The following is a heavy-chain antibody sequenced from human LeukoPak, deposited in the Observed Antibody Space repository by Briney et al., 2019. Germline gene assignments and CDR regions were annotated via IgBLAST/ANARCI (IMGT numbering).Heavy chain of an antibody. CDR3: AGGIQVWLRYDY. Sequence: GGSLRLSCAASGFTFSNYAMSWVRQAPGKGLEWGSTISGTGCSTYYADSVQGRFTISRDNSKNTLYLQMYSLRAEDTALYYCAGGIQVWLRYDYWGQGTLVTVSS. J-gene: IGHJ4*02. V-gene: IGHV3-23*01. CDR2: ISGTGCST. D-gene: IGHD5-18*01. CDR1: GFTFSNYA.